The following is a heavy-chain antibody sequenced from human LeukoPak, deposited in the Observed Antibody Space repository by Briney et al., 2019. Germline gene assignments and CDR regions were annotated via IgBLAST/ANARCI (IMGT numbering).Heavy chain of an antibody. CDR2: IYYSGNT. D-gene: IGHD5-24*01. J-gene: IGHJ5*02. Sequence: PSETLSLTCTVSGVSISGYYWSWIRQFPGKGLEWIGYIYYSGNTKYNPSLKSRVNISVDTPKNQLSLNLSSVTAADTAVYYCARDRADGPWGQGTLVTVSS. CDR1: GVSISGYY. CDR3: ARDRADGP. V-gene: IGHV4-59*01.